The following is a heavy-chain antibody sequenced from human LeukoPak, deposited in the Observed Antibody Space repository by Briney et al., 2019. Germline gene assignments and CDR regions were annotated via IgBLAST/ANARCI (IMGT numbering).Heavy chain of an antibody. V-gene: IGHV4-39*07. J-gene: IGHJ4*02. Sequence: SETLSLTCTVSGGSISSSSSYWGWIRQPPGKGLEWIGTIYYSGSTYYNPSLKSRVTISVDTSKNQFSLKLSSVTAADTAVYYCARVPYYDFWSGYLSYFDYWGQGTLVTVSS. CDR1: GGSISSSSSY. CDR3: ARVPYYDFWSGYLSYFDY. D-gene: IGHD3-3*01. CDR2: IYYSGST.